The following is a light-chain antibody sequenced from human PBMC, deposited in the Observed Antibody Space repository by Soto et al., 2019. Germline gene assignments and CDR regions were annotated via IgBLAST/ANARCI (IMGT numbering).Light chain of an antibody. Sequence: EIVLTQSPVTLSLSAGQRVTIACRASPTISTDLAWYQQKPGQAPRLLIQGSYNTTTGIPGRFSGGGSGRDFTLTISSLPPEYSAVYWSQQCNTWPLTFGGGTKVEI. V-gene: IGKV3-11*02. CDR1: PTISTD. CDR3: QQCNTWPLT. J-gene: IGKJ4*01. CDR2: GSY.